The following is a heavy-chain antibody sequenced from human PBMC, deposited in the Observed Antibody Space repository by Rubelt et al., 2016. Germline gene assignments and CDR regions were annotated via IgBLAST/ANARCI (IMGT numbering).Heavy chain of an antibody. Sequence: QVQLQQWGAGLLKPSETLSLTCAVYGGSFSGYYWSWIRQPPGKGLEWIGEINHSGSTNYNPSLKSRVTISVDKSKNQFSRKLSFVAAADTAVYYCASLSSGWLIDYWYFDLWGRGTLVTVSS. CDR2: INHSGST. V-gene: IGHV4-34*01. CDR3: ASLSSGWLIDYWYFDL. J-gene: IGHJ2*01. CDR1: GGSFSGYY. D-gene: IGHD6-19*01.